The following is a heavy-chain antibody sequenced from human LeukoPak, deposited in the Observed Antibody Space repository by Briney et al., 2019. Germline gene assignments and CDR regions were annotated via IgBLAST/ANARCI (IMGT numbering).Heavy chain of an antibody. J-gene: IGHJ4*02. CDR3: ARSIWSGYKFDY. V-gene: IGHV3-48*03. Sequence: GGSLRLPCAASGFTFSSYEMNWVRQAPGKGLEWVSYISSSGSTIYYADSVKGRFTISRDNAKNSLYLQMNSLGAEDTAVYYCARSIWSGYKFDYWGQGTLVTVSS. CDR1: GFTFSSYE. D-gene: IGHD3-3*01. CDR2: ISSSGSTI.